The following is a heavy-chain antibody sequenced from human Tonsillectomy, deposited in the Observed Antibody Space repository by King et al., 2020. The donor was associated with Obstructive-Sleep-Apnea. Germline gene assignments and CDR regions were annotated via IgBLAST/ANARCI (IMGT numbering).Heavy chain of an antibody. Sequence: TLKESGPVLVKPTETLTLTCTVSGFSLSNARMGVSWIRQPPGKALEWLAQLFSNDEKSYSTSLKGRLTISKDTSKSQVVLTMTNMDPVDTATYYCARSLEGADAFDIWGQGTMGTVSS. J-gene: IGHJ3*02. D-gene: IGHD1-1*01. V-gene: IGHV2-26*01. CDR1: GFSLSNARMG. CDR2: LFSNDEK. CDR3: ARSLEGADAFDI.